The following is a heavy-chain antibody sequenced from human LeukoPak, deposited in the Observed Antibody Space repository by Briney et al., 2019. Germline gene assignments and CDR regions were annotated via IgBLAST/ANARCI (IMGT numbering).Heavy chain of an antibody. CDR3: ATSIPDYYGSGSRNAFDI. V-gene: IGHV1-18*01. J-gene: IGHJ3*02. CDR1: GYTLTSYG. Sequence: ASVKVSCKASGYTLTSYGISWVRQAPGQGLEWMGWISAYNGNTNYAQKLQGRVTMTTDTSTSTAYMELRSLRSDDTAVYYCATSIPDYYGSGSRNAFDIWGQGTMVTVSS. CDR2: ISAYNGNT. D-gene: IGHD3-10*01.